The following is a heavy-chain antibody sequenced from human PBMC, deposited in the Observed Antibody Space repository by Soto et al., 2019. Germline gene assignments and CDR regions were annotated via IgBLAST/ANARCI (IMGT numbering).Heavy chain of an antibody. J-gene: IGHJ4*02. CDR1: GGTFSSYT. V-gene: IGHV1-69*02. CDR3: ARVGSGASYGSGSYRHIRAPFDY. D-gene: IGHD3-10*01. Sequence: SVKVSCKASGGTFSSYTISWVRQAPGQGLEWMGRIIPILGIANYAQKFQGRVTITADKSTSTAYMELSRLRSDDTAVYYCARVGSGASYGSGSYRHIRAPFDYWGQGTLVTVSS. CDR2: IIPILGIA.